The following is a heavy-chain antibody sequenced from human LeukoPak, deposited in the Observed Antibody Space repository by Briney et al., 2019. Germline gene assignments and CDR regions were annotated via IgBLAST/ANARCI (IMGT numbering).Heavy chain of an antibody. Sequence: PSETLSLTCTVSGGSVSSDNYYWTWIRQPPGKGLEWFVNISYSGRATYNPSLKSRVTMSIDTSKNQFSLKLNSVTAADTAVYYCARDFCSTTSCHFDYWGQGTLVTVSS. J-gene: IGHJ4*02. D-gene: IGHD2-2*01. CDR1: GGSVSSDNYY. CDR2: ISYSGRA. CDR3: ARDFCSTTSCHFDY. V-gene: IGHV4-61*01.